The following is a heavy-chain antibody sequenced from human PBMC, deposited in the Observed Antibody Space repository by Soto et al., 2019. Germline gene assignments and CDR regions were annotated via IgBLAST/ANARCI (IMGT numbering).Heavy chain of an antibody. CDR2: IIPIFGTA. Sequence: SVKVSCKASGGTFSSYAISWVRQAPGQGLEWMGGIIPIFGTANYAQKFQGRVTITADESTSTAYMELSSLRSEDTAVYYCARDSRRRYCSSTSCYTGASGMDVWGQGTTVTVSS. CDR1: GGTFSSYA. J-gene: IGHJ6*02. D-gene: IGHD2-2*02. V-gene: IGHV1-69*13. CDR3: ARDSRRRYCSSTSCYTGASGMDV.